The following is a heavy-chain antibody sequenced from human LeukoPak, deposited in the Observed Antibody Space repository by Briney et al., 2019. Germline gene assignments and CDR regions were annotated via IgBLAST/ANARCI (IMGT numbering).Heavy chain of an antibody. D-gene: IGHD3-22*01. J-gene: IGHJ4*02. V-gene: IGHV3-66*01. CDR1: GFTVSSNY. CDR3: AGAHSSGYYCFDY. CDR2: IYSGGST. Sequence: PGGSLRLSCAASGFTVSSNYMSWVRQAPGKGLEWVSVIYSGGSTYYADSVKGRFTISRDNSKNTLYLQMNSLRAEDTAVYYCAGAHSSGYYCFDYWGQGTLVTVSS.